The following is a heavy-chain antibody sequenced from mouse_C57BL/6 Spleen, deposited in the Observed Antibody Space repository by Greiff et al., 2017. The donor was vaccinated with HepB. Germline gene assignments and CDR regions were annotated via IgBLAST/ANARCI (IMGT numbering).Heavy chain of an antibody. D-gene: IGHD1-1*01. Sequence: EVQLQESGGDLVKPGGSLKLSCAASGFTFSSYGMSWVRQTPDKRLEWVATISSGGSYTYYPDSVKGRFTISRDNAKNTLYLQMSSLKSEDTAMYYCARAFITTVVFDYWGQGTTLTVSS. J-gene: IGHJ2*01. CDR2: ISSGGSYT. CDR3: ARAFITTVVFDY. CDR1: GFTFSSYG. V-gene: IGHV5-6*01.